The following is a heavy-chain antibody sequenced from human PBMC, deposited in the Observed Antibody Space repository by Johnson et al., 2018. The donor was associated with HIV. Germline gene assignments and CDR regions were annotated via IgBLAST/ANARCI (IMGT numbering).Heavy chain of an antibody. D-gene: IGHD3-22*01. J-gene: IGHJ3*02. V-gene: IGHV3-66*01. Sequence: QLVESGGGLVQPGRSLRLSCAASGFTFDYYAMHWVRQAPGKGLEWVSVIYSGGSTYYADSVKGRFTISRDNSKNTLYLQMNSLRAEDTAVYYCAQMGGYYDSSGYYPAGAFDIWGQGTMVTVSS. CDR2: IYSGGST. CDR1: GFTFDYYA. CDR3: AQMGGYYDSSGYYPAGAFDI.